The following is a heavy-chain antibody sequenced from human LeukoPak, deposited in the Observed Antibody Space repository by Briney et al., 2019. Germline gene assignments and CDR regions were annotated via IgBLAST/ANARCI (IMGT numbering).Heavy chain of an antibody. CDR1: GGSFSGYY. Sequence: SETLSLTCAVYGGSFSGYYWSWIRQPPGKGLEWIGEINHSGSTNYNPSLKSRVTISVDTSKNQFSLKLSSVTAADTAVYYCATRWGRGKYFDYWGQGTLVTVSS. CDR2: INHSGST. J-gene: IGHJ4*02. V-gene: IGHV4-34*01. D-gene: IGHD7-27*01. CDR3: ATRWGRGKYFDY.